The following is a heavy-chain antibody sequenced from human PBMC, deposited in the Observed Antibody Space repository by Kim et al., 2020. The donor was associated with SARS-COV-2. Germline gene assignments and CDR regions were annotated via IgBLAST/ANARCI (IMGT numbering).Heavy chain of an antibody. V-gene: IGHV4-59*13. Sequence: SETLSLTCTVSGGSISSYYWSWIRQPPGKGLEWIGYIYYSGSTNYNPSLKSRVTISVDTSKNQFSLKLSSVTAADTAVYYCARGGYCSSTSCEGDGMDVWGQGTTVTVSS. D-gene: IGHD2-2*01. J-gene: IGHJ6*02. CDR1: GGSISSYY. CDR2: IYYSGST. CDR3: ARGGYCSSTSCEGDGMDV.